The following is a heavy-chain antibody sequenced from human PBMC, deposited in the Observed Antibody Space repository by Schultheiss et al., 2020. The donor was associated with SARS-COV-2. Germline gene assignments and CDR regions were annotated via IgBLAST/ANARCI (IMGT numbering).Heavy chain of an antibody. CDR1: GGSISSYY. J-gene: IGHJ4*02. D-gene: IGHD7-27*01. CDR2: IYYSGST. CDR3: ARGLGY. V-gene: IGHV4-59*12. Sequence: SETLSLTCTVSGGSISSYYWSWIRQPPGKGLEWIGYIYYSGSTNYNPSLKSRVTISVDTSKNQFSLKLSSVTAADTAVYYCARGLGYWGQGTLVTVSS.